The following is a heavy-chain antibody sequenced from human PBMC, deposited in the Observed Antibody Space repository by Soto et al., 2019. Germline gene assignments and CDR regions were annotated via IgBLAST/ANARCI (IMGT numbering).Heavy chain of an antibody. CDR3: AKDLRIAVAGTDYFDS. V-gene: IGHV3-30*18. J-gene: IGHJ4*02. CDR2: ISYDVTNK. D-gene: IGHD6-19*01. CDR1: GFSFSSYG. Sequence: PGGSLRLSCAASGFSFSSYGIHWVRQAPGKGLAWVAVISYDVTNKYYADSVKGRFTISRDNSKNTLYLQMNSLRAEDTAVYYCAKDLRIAVAGTDYFDSWGQGTLVTVSS.